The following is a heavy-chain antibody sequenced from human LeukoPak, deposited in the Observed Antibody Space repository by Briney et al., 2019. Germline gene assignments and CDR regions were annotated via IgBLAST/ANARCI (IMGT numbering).Heavy chain of an antibody. CDR2: ISYTGST. D-gene: IGHD6-19*01. Sequence: SETLSLTCTVSGGSISNYYWSWIRQPPGKGLEWIGYISYTGSTNYNPPLRSRATISVDTSKNQFSLKLTSVTAADSAVYYCARAGTGWAFDYWGQGTLVTVSS. V-gene: IGHV4-59*01. CDR3: ARAGTGWAFDY. J-gene: IGHJ4*02. CDR1: GGSISNYY.